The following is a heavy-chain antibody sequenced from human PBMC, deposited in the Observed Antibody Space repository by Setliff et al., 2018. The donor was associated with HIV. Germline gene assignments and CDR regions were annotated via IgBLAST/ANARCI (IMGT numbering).Heavy chain of an antibody. Sequence: LSLTCTVSGASITSHYWSWIRQSPGRELEWIGYIYSTGSTNYNPSLQSRVSISMDASKNKFSLKVTSVTSADTAVYYCAKGAGFYGDYTFDCWGQGNLVTVSS. J-gene: IGHJ4*02. CDR2: IYSTGST. CDR3: AKGAGFYGDYTFDC. D-gene: IGHD4-17*01. CDR1: GASITSHY. V-gene: IGHV4-59*11.